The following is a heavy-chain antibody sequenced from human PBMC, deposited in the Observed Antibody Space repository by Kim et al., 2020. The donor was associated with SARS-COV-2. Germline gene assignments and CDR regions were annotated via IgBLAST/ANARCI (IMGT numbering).Heavy chain of an antibody. CDR1: GYTFTSYA. CDR2: INAGNGNT. V-gene: IGHV1-3*01. CDR3: ARDVVVATFWFDP. Sequence: ASVKVSCKASGYTFTSYAMHWVRQAPGQRLEWMGWINAGNGNTRYSQKLQDRVTITRDTSASTAYMELSGLRSEDTAVYYCARDVVVATFWFDPWGQGTLVTVSS. J-gene: IGHJ5*02. D-gene: IGHD2-15*01.